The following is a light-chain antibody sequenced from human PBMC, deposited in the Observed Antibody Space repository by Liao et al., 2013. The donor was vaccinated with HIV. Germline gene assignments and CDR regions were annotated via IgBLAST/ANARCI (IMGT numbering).Light chain of an antibody. CDR3: QAWDSTTRV. Sequence: SYELTQPPSVSVSPGQTASITCSGDKLGDKYACWYQQRPGQSPIVVIYQHDLRPSGISERFSGSTSGNTATLTIIGAQTVDEADYYCQAWDSTTRVFGGGTKLTVL. CDR2: QHD. V-gene: IGLV3-1*01. CDR1: KLGDKY. J-gene: IGLJ3*02.